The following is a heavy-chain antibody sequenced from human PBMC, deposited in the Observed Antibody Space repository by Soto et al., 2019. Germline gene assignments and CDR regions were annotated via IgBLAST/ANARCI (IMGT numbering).Heavy chain of an antibody. Sequence: ASVKVSCKASVYTFTSYAMHWVRQAPGQRLEWMGWINAGNGNTKYSQKFQGRVTITRDTSASTAYMELSSLRSEDTAVYYCARAVGYCSGGSCPPGNWFDPWGQGTLVTVSS. D-gene: IGHD2-15*01. CDR3: ARAVGYCSGGSCPPGNWFDP. CDR2: INAGNGNT. CDR1: VYTFTSYA. V-gene: IGHV1-3*01. J-gene: IGHJ5*02.